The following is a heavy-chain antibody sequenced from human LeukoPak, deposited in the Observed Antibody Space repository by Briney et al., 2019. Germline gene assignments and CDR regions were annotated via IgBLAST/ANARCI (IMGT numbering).Heavy chain of an antibody. CDR1: GGSISSYY. Sequence: SETLSLTCTVSGGSISSYYWSWIRQPPGKGLEWIGYIYYSGSTNCNPSLKSRVTISVDTSKNQFSLKLSSVTAADTAVYYCARSTGRKGWLDPWGQGTLVTVSS. CDR3: ARSTGRKGWLDP. D-gene: IGHD3-10*01. J-gene: IGHJ5*02. V-gene: IGHV4-59*01. CDR2: IYYSGST.